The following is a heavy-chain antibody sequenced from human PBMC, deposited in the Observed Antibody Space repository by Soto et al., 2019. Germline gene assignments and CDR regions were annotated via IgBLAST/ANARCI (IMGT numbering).Heavy chain of an antibody. J-gene: IGHJ3*01. D-gene: IGHD1-7*01. Sequence: SETLSLTCSVSSGSISRTTDHWGWIRQPPGKGLEWIGSIYYSGRTYYNPSLKSRVTISVDTSKNQFSLKVNAVTAADTAVYYCARHTIWNYVLDDAFDFWGQGTMVTVSS. CDR2: IYYSGRT. V-gene: IGHV4-39*01. CDR3: ARHTIWNYVLDDAFDF. CDR1: SGSISRTTDH.